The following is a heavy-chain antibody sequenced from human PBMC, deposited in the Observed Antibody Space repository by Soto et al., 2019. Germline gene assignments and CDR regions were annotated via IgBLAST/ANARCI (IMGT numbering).Heavy chain of an antibody. CDR1: GGSISSGGYY. J-gene: IGHJ3*02. Sequence: QVQLQESGPGLVKPSQTLSLTCTVSGGSISSGGYYWSWIRQHPGKGLEWIGYIYYSGSTYYNPSLKRRVTISVDTSKNQFSLKLSSVTAADTAVYYCARDDYYDSALTIDIWGQGTMVTVSS. CDR2: IYYSGST. D-gene: IGHD3-22*01. CDR3: ARDDYYDSALTIDI. V-gene: IGHV4-31*03.